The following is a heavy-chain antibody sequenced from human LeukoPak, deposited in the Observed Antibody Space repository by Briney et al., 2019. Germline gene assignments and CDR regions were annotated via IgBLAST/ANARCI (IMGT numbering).Heavy chain of an antibody. J-gene: IGHJ3*02. D-gene: IGHD4-23*01. V-gene: IGHV3-30*02. CDR1: GFTFSSYG. CDR3: AKENGNGNAFDI. CDR2: IRYDGSNK. Sequence: TGGSLRLSCAASGFTFSSYGMHWVRQAPGKGLEWVAFIRYDGSNKYYADSVKGRFTISRDNSKNTLYLQMNSLRAEDTAVYYCAKENGNGNAFDIWGQGTMVTVSS.